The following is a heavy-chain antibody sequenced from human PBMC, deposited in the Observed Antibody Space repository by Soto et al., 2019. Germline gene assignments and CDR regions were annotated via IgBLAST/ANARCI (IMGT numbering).Heavy chain of an antibody. CDR2: IVVGSGNT. J-gene: IGHJ4*02. CDR1: AFTFSHSA. D-gene: IGHD5-18*01. CDR3: VTDKGDSLGYASY. Sequence: ASVKVSCKASAFTFSHSAVQWVRQARGQRLEWIGWIVVGSGNTNYAQKFQERVTITRDMSTTTAYMELSSLRSEDTAVYYCVTDKGDSLGYASYWGQGPLVTGSS. V-gene: IGHV1-58*01.